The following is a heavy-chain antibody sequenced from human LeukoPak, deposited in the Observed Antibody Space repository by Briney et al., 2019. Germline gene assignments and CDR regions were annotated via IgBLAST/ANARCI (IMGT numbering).Heavy chain of an antibody. J-gene: IGHJ5*02. CDR1: GGSISNNAYY. Sequence: SETLSLTCTVSGGSISNNAYYWGWVRQPPGKGLEWIGTIFHSGTTSYSPSLESRVIISVDTSKNQFSLKMNSVTAADTAVYYCARVGDYVRRLVFDPWGQGTLVAVSS. CDR3: ARVGDYVRRLVFDP. V-gene: IGHV4-39*07. D-gene: IGHD4-17*01. CDR2: IFHSGTT.